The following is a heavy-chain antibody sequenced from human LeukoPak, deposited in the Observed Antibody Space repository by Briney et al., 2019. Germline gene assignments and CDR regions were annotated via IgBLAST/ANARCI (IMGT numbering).Heavy chain of an antibody. Sequence: ASVKVSCKASGYTFTCYYIHWVRQAPGQWLEWMGWINPNNGGTNYAQKFQGRVTMTRDTSISTAYMELSRLTSDDTAVYYCALGRGIASSNYCHCGQGNLVTVSS. D-gene: IGHD4/OR15-4a*01. CDR1: GYTFTCYY. CDR2: INPNNGGT. J-gene: IGHJ4*02. CDR3: ALGRGIASSNYCH. V-gene: IGHV1-2*02.